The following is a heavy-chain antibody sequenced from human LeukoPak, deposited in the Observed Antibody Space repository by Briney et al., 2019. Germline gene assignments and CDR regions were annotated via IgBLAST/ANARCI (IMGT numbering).Heavy chain of an antibody. V-gene: IGHV4-39*07. D-gene: IGHD3-10*01. CDR1: GGSISSSSYY. CDR3: ARDPLLWFGELLSPLDWYFDL. Sequence: SETLSLTCTVSGGSISSSSYYWGWIRQPPGKGLEWIGSIYHSGSTYYNPSLKSRVTISVDTSKNQFSLKLSSVTAADTAVYYCARDPLLWFGELLSPLDWYFDLWGRGTLVTVSS. CDR2: IYHSGST. J-gene: IGHJ2*01.